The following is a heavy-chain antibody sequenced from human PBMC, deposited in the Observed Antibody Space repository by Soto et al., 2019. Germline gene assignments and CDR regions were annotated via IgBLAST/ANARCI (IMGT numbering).Heavy chain of an antibody. CDR2: IIPIFGTA. D-gene: IGHD3-10*01. V-gene: IGHV1-69*13. CDR3: ARGGSGSYFGAFDI. Sequence: SVKVSCKASGGTFSSYAISWVRQAPGQGLEWMGGIIPIFGTANYAQKFQGRVTITADESTSTAYMELSSLRSEDTAVYYCARGGSGSYFGAFDIWGEGTMVTVSS. J-gene: IGHJ3*02. CDR1: GGTFSSYA.